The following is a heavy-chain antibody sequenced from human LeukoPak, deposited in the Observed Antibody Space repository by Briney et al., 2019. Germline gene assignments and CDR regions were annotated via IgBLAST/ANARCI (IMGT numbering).Heavy chain of an antibody. J-gene: IGHJ6*03. CDR1: GYIFDTNW. CDR3: ARRSYMDV. V-gene: IGHV5-51*01. Sequence: GESLKISCKASGYIFDTNWIGWVRQMPGKGLEWVGIIYPSDSDTRYSPSFQGHVTISADRSVSTAYLQWSSLKASYSGVYYCARRSYMDVWGNGTTVTVSS. CDR2: IYPSDSDT.